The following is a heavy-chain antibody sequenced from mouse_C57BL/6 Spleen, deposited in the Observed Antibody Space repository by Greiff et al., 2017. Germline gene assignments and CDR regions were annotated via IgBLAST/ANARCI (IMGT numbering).Heavy chain of an antibody. Sequence: VQLQQPGAELVMPGASVKLSCKASGYTFTSYWMHWVKQRPGQGLEWIGEIDPSDSYTNYNQKFKGKSTLTVDKSSSTAYMQLSSLTSEDSAVYYCARSRYSNYDYWGQGTSVTVSS. CDR2: IDPSDSYT. CDR3: ARSRYSNYDY. CDR1: GYTFTSYW. D-gene: IGHD2-5*01. V-gene: IGHV1-69*01. J-gene: IGHJ4*01.